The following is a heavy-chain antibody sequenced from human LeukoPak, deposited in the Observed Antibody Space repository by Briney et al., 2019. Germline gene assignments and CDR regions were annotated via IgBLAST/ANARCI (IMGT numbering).Heavy chain of an antibody. D-gene: IGHD2-2*02. Sequence: GGSPRLSCAASGFTFSSYGMHWVCQAPGKGLEWVAFIRYDGSNKYYADSVKGRFTISRDNSKNTLYLQMNSLRAEDTAVYYCAKVGYCSSTSCYKGYYYMDVWGKGTTVTVSS. J-gene: IGHJ6*03. CDR3: AKVGYCSSTSCYKGYYYMDV. V-gene: IGHV3-30*02. CDR2: IRYDGSNK. CDR1: GFTFSSYG.